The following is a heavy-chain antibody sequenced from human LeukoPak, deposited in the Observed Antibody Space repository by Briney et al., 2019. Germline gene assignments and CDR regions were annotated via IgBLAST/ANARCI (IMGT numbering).Heavy chain of an antibody. V-gene: IGHV4-34*01. CDR1: GGSFSGYY. Sequence: TTSETLSLTCAVYGGSFSGYYWSWIRQPPGKGLEWIGEINHSGSTNYNPSLKSRVTISVDTSKNQFSLKLSSVTAADTAVYYCARVGYGDYPGIQHWGQGTLVTVSS. J-gene: IGHJ1*01. CDR3: ARVGYGDYPGIQH. CDR2: INHSGST. D-gene: IGHD4-17*01.